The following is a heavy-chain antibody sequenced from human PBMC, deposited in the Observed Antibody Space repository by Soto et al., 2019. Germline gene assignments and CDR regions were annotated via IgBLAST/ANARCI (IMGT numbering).Heavy chain of an antibody. J-gene: IGHJ5*02. D-gene: IGHD4-17*01. V-gene: IGHV4-34*01. Sequence: SDTLSLTCAVYGGSFSGYYWSWIRQPPGKGLEWIGEINHSGSTNYNPSLKSRVTISVDTSKNQFSLKLSSVTAADTAVYYCARGAHYGDPNWFDPWGQGTLVTVSS. CDR2: INHSGST. CDR1: GGSFSGYY. CDR3: ARGAHYGDPNWFDP.